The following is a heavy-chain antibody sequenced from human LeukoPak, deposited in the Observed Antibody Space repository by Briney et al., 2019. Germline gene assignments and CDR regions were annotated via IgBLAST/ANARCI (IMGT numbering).Heavy chain of an antibody. V-gene: IGHV3-48*02. CDR1: GFIFSSYS. CDR2: ISSSNHAI. D-gene: IGHD3-22*01. CDR3: ARGYYSLGYFDY. Sequence: PGGSLRLSCAASGFIFSSYSMSWVRQAPGKGVEWLSYISSSNHAIYYADSVKGRFTISRDNAKNSLFLQMNSLRDEDTAVYYCARGYYSLGYFDYWGQGALVTVSS. J-gene: IGHJ4*02.